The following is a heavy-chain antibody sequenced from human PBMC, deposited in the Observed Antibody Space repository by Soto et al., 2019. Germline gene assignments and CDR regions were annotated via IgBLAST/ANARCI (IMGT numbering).Heavy chain of an antibody. D-gene: IGHD3-3*01. CDR3: ARHTESRLLYQPCPSCYFDY. CDR1: GGSISSYY. V-gene: IGHV4-59*08. J-gene: IGHJ4*02. CDR2: IYYSGST. Sequence: SETLSLTCTVSGGSISSYYWSWIRQPPGKGLEWIGYIYYSGSTNYNPSLKSRVTISVDTSKNQFSLKLSSVTAADTAVYYCARHTESRLLYQPCPSCYFDYWGQGTLVTVSS.